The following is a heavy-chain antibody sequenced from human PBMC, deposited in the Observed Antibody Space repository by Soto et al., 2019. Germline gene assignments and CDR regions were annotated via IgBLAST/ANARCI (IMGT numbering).Heavy chain of an antibody. CDR2: IRSKVAGYTT. J-gene: IGHJ4*02. V-gene: IGHV3-72*01. Sequence: GGSLRLSCAASGFTFSDHFMDWVRQAPGKGLEWVARIRSKVAGYTTEYAASVKGRFTISRDDSSNSLSLQMNSLRIEDTAVYYCARDHNWANDYWGQGTLVTVSS. CDR3: ARDHNWANDY. CDR1: GFTFSDHF. D-gene: IGHD3-16*01.